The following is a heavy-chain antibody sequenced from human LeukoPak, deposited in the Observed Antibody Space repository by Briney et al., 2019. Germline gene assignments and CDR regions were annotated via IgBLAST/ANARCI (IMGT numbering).Heavy chain of an antibody. V-gene: IGHV3-21*01. D-gene: IGHD1-26*01. Sequence: GGSLRLSCAASGFTFSNSTMNWVRQAPGKGREWVSSISSSRSYIFYADSVKGRFTFSRDNAKNSLYLQMNSLRAEDTAVYYCARGGWELLGAFDIWGQGTMVTVSS. J-gene: IGHJ3*02. CDR3: ARGGWELLGAFDI. CDR1: GFTFSNST. CDR2: ISSSRSYI.